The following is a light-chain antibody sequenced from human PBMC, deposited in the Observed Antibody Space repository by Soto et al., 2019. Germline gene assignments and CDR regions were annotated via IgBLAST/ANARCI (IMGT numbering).Light chain of an antibody. Sequence: TQSPGTLSLSPGERATLSCRASQSVSSSYLAWYQQKPGQAPRLLIYRTSNRATGIPDRFSGSGSGTDFTLTISRLEPEDFAVYWCQQYDSSPRTFGQGTKVDIK. CDR1: QSVSSSY. CDR3: QQYDSSPRT. J-gene: IGKJ1*01. CDR2: RTS. V-gene: IGKV3-20*01.